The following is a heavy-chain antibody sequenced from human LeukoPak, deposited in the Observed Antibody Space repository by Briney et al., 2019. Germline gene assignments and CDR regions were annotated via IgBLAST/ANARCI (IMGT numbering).Heavy chain of an antibody. V-gene: IGHV3-33*01. D-gene: IGHD3-22*01. CDR1: GFTFSSYG. CDR3: ASGSSGYPPY. CDR2: IWYDGSNK. Sequence: GGSLRLFCAASGFTFSSYGMHWVRQAPGKGLEWVAVIWYDGSNKYYADSVKGRFTISRDNSKNTLYLQMNSLRAEDTAVYYCASGSSGYPPYWGQGTRVTVSS. J-gene: IGHJ4*02.